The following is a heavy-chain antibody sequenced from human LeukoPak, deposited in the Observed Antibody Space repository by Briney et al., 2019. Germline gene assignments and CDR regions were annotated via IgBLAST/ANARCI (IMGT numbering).Heavy chain of an antibody. J-gene: IGHJ4*02. CDR3: AKIGLLKEPLDY. CDR2: ISSSSSTT. V-gene: IGHV3-23*01. CDR1: GFTLSSYA. D-gene: IGHD3-22*01. Sequence: PGVSLRLSCAASGFTLSSYAMSGVRQAPGKGLEGFSYISSSSSTTYYADSVKGRFTISRDNSKNTLYLQMNSLRAEDKAVYYCAKIGLLKEPLDYWGQGTLVTVSS.